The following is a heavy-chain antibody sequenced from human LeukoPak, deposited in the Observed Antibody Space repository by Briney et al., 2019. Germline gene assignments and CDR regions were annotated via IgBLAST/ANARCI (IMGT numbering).Heavy chain of an antibody. CDR1: GFTFSSYG. J-gene: IGHJ6*02. D-gene: IGHD2-21*01. CDR3: AKSRGDSNSACGLDV. CDR2: ISGNGGST. V-gene: IGHV3-23*01. Sequence: GGSLRLSCAASGFTFSSYGMRWVRQAPGKGLKWVSAISGNGGSTYYADSVKGRFTISRDNSKNTLYLQMNSLRPEDTAIYYCAKSRGDSNSACGLDVWGQGTTVTVFS.